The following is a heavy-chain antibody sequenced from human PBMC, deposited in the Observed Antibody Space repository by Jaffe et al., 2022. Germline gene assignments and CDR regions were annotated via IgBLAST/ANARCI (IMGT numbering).Heavy chain of an antibody. CDR2: INPNSGGT. J-gene: IGHJ3*02. CDR3: ARDRTFQWRTGGSVDAFDI. V-gene: IGHV1-2*02. CDR1: GYTFTGYY. Sequence: QVQLVQSGAEVKKPGASVKVSCKASGYTFTGYYMHWVRQAPGQGLEWMGWINPNSGGTNYAQKFQGRVTMTRDTSISTAYMELSRLRSDDTAVYYCARDRTFQWRTGGSVDAFDIWGQGTMVTVSS. D-gene: IGHD3-16*01.